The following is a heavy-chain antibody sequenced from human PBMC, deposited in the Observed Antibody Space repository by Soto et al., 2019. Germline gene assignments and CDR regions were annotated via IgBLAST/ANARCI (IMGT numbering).Heavy chain of an antibody. V-gene: IGHV2-5*02. Sequence: SGPTLVNPTQPLTLTCTFSGFSLSTSGVGVGWIRQPPGKALEWLALIYWDDDKRYSPSLKSRLTITKDTSKNQVVLTMTNMDPVDTATYYCARTYYDFWSGYRADYYYGMDVWGQGTTVTVSS. CDR1: GFSLSTSGVG. J-gene: IGHJ6*02. CDR3: ARTYYDFWSGYRADYYYGMDV. D-gene: IGHD3-3*01. CDR2: IYWDDDK.